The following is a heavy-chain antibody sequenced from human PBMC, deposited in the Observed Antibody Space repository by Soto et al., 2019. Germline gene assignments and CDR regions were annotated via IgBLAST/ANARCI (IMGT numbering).Heavy chain of an antibody. Sequence: PGESLKISCKASGYSFTSYCIAWVRQMPGKGLEWMGVIYPDDSDTRYSPSFKGQVTISADKSISTAYLQWSSLKASDTAMYYCARHVAQGTDYWGQGSLVTVSA. V-gene: IGHV5-51*01. J-gene: IGHJ4*02. CDR3: ARHVAQGTDY. CDR1: GYSFTSYC. CDR2: IYPDDSDT. D-gene: IGHD3-10*01.